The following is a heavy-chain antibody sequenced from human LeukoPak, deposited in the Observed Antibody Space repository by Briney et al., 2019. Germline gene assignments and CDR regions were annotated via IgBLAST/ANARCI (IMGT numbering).Heavy chain of an antibody. J-gene: IGHJ3*02. D-gene: IGHD3-22*01. CDR3: ASQVYDSTAFDI. CDR2: IYYSGST. CDR1: GGSISSYY. Sequence: SETLSLTCTVSGGSISSYYWSWIRQPPGKGLEWIGYIYYSGSTNYNPSLKSRVTISVDTSKNQLSLKLSSVTAADTAVYYCASQVYDSTAFDIWGQGTMVTVSS. V-gene: IGHV4-59*01.